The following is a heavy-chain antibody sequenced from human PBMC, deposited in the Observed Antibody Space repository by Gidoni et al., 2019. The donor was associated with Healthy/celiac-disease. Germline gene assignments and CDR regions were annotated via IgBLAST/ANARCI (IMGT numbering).Heavy chain of an antibody. CDR3: AKDGGTDDSSGYIIYYFDY. CDR1: GFPFSSYG. CDR2: ISYDGSNK. Sequence: QVQLVESGGGVVQPGRSLRLSCAASGFPFSSYGMPWVRQAPGKGLEWVEVISYDGSNKYYADSVKGRFTISRDNSKNTLYLQMNSLRAEDTAVYYCAKDGGTDDSSGYIIYYFDYWGQGTLVTVSS. V-gene: IGHV3-30*18. J-gene: IGHJ4*02. D-gene: IGHD3-22*01.